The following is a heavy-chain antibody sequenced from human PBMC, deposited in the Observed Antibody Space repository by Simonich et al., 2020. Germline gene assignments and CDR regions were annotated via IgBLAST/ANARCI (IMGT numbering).Heavy chain of an antibody. CDR1: GYTFTGYY. CDR3: ARDLRGSYYYYYYMDV. CDR2: INPNSGGT. Sequence: QVQLVQSGAEVKKPGASVKVSCKASGYTFTGYYMHWVRQAPGQGLECRGWINPNSGGTNYAQKFQGRVTMTRDTSISTAYMERSRLRSDDTAVYYCARDLRGSYYYYYYMDVWGKGTTVTVSS. J-gene: IGHJ6*03. D-gene: IGHD1-26*01. V-gene: IGHV1-2*02.